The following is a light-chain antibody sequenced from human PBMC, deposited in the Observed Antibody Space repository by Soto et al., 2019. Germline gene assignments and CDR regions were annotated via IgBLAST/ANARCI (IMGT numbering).Light chain of an antibody. J-gene: IGKJ4*01. Sequence: EIVLTQSPGTLSLSPGERATLSCRASQSVSSNYLAWYQQNPGQAPRLLIYGASTSATGIPDRFSGSGSGTDFTLTISRLEPEDFAVYYCQQYGSSPRTFGGGTKVEIK. V-gene: IGKV3-20*01. CDR3: QQYGSSPRT. CDR2: GAS. CDR1: QSVSSNY.